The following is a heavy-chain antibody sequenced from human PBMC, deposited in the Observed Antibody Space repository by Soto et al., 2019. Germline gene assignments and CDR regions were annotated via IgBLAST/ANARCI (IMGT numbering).Heavy chain of an antibody. CDR3: AADPSYYGDYFTVDI. J-gene: IGHJ3*02. CDR2: IIPILGIA. CDR1: GGTFSSYT. Sequence: SVKVSCKASGGTFSSYTISWVRQAPGQGLEWMGRIIPILGIANYAQKFQGRVTITADKSTSTAYMELSSLRSEDTAVYYCAADPSYYGDYFTVDIWGQGTIVTVSS. V-gene: IGHV1-69*02. D-gene: IGHD4-17*01.